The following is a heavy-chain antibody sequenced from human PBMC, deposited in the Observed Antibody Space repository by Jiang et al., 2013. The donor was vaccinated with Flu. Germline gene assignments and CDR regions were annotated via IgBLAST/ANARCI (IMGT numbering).Heavy chain of an antibody. CDR3: ARVALRSGEVPDY. CDR1: GYTFISYY. J-gene: IGHJ4*02. Sequence: GYTFISYYIDWVRQAPGQGLEWMGIINPSGGSTSYAQKFQGRVTMTRDTSTSTVYMDLSSLRSEDTAVYYCARVALRSGEVPDYWGQGTQVTVSS. D-gene: IGHD2-15*01. CDR2: INPSGGST. V-gene: IGHV1-46*01.